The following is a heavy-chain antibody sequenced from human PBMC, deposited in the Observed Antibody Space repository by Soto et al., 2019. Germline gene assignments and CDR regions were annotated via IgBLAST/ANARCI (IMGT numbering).Heavy chain of an antibody. V-gene: IGHV3-48*01. Sequence: EVQLVESGGGLVQPGGSLRLSCAASGFTFSSYSMNWVRQAPGKGLGWVSYISSSSSTIYYADSVKGRFTISRDNDKNSLYLQMNSLRAEDTAVYYCARTYCSGGSCYEGMYYFDYWGQGTLVTVSS. J-gene: IGHJ4*02. D-gene: IGHD2-15*01. CDR2: ISSSSSTI. CDR1: GFTFSSYS. CDR3: ARTYCSGGSCYEGMYYFDY.